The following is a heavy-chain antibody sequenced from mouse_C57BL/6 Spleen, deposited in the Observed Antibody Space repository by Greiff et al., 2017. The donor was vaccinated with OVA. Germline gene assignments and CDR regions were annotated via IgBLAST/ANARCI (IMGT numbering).Heavy chain of an antibody. Sequence: VQLQQSGADLVKPGASVKLSCTASGFNIKDYYMHWVKQRTEQGLEWIGRIDPEAGETKYAPKFQGKATITADTSSNTAYLQLSSLTSEDTAVYYCARTEAQATGMDYWGQGTSVTVSS. CDR3: ARTEAQATGMDY. J-gene: IGHJ4*01. CDR1: GFNIKDYY. CDR2: IDPEAGET. V-gene: IGHV14-2*01. D-gene: IGHD3-2*02.